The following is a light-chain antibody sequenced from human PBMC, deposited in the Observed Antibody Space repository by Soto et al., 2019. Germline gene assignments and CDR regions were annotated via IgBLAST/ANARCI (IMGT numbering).Light chain of an antibody. Sequence: IVLTQSPANLFFCPGERANLACRASQTVSSYLLWYQQKPGQANRIIIYDEYNRATGIQDRFSGSGSETDFTLTISSIEPEDFAVYYCKPRMNWHIPLGHGQRLEIK. J-gene: IGKJ5*01. CDR1: QTVSSY. V-gene: IGKV3-11*01. CDR2: DEY. CDR3: KPRMNWHIP.